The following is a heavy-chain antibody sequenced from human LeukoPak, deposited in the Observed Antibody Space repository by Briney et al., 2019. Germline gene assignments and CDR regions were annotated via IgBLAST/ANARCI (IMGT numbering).Heavy chain of an antibody. CDR2: ISSSSSYI. CDR3: ARSTTDFWSGDFDP. Sequence: PGGSLRLSCAASRFTFSSYSMNWVRQAPGKGLEWVSSISSSSSYIYYADSVKGRFTISRDNAKNSLYLQMNSLRAEDTAVYYCARSTTDFWSGDFDPWGQGTLVTVSS. D-gene: IGHD3-3*01. V-gene: IGHV3-21*01. J-gene: IGHJ5*02. CDR1: RFTFSSYS.